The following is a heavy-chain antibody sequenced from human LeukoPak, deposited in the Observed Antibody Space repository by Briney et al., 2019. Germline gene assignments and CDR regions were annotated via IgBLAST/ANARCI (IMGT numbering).Heavy chain of an antibody. D-gene: IGHD2-2*01. V-gene: IGHV6-1*01. Sequence: SQTLSLTCAISGDSVSSNSAAWNWIRQSPSRGLEWLGRTYYRSKWYNDYAVSVKSRITINPDTSKNQFSLQLNSVTPEDTAVYYCARAPGKYCSSTSCSPWYYYYYMDVWGKGTTATVSS. CDR3: ARAPGKYCSSTSCSPWYYYYYMDV. CDR2: TYYRSKWYN. CDR1: GDSVSSNSAA. J-gene: IGHJ6*03.